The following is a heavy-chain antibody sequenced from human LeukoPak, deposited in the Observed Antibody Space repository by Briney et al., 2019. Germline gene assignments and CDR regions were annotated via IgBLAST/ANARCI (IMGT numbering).Heavy chain of an antibody. D-gene: IGHD3-10*01. Sequence: LSGGSLRLSCAASGFTFSRYEMNWVRQAPGKGLEWVSYISSSCSTIYYADSVKGRFTISRDNAKNSLYLQMNTLRAEDKAVHYCEREGLLWFGEFIDYWGQGTLVTVSS. CDR2: ISSSCSTI. V-gene: IGHV3-48*03. J-gene: IGHJ4*02. CDR3: EREGLLWFGEFIDY. CDR1: GFTFSRYE.